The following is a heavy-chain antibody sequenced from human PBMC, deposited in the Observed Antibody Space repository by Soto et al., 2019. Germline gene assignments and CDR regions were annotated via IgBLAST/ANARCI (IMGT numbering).Heavy chain of an antibody. Sequence: ETLSLACPASGYSISSGYIWGWIRQPPGRGLEWIGNIYHGGSSYNNPSLKSRVTISLDTSKNQFSLNLSSVTAADTDVYYCVRESHLWFDRWGQGTLVTVYS. CDR2: IYHGGSS. CDR1: GYSISSGYI. V-gene: IGHV4-38-2*02. CDR3: VRESHLWFDR. J-gene: IGHJ5*02.